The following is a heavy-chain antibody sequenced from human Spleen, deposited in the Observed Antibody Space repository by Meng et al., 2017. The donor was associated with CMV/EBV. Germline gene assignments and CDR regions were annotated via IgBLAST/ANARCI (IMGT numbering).Heavy chain of an antibody. J-gene: IGHJ6*02. CDR3: ARDGVVVVSAAINDYYGMDV. Sequence: GGSLRLSCAASGFTFSTSSMNWVRQAPGKGLQWVSSISGSSSFVHYADSMKGRFTISRDNARNSLYLQMNSLRAEDTAVYYCARDGVVVVSAAINDYYGMDVWGQGTTVTVSS. V-gene: IGHV3-21*01. CDR2: ISGSSSFV. D-gene: IGHD2-2*01. CDR1: GFTFSTSS.